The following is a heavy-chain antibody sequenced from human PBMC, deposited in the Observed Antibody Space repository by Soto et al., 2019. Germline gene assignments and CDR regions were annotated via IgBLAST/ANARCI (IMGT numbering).Heavy chain of an antibody. CDR2: IYYSGST. D-gene: IGHD3-10*01. CDR3: ARHSYYYGSTYGCWLDP. Sequence: QLQLQESGPGLVKPSETLSLTCTVSGGSISSSSYYWGWIRQPPGKGLEWIGSIYYSGSTYYNPSLKSRVTISVDTSKNQFSLKLSSVTAADTAVYYFARHSYYYGSTYGCWLDPWGQGTLVTVSS. V-gene: IGHV4-39*01. J-gene: IGHJ5*02. CDR1: GGSISSSSYY.